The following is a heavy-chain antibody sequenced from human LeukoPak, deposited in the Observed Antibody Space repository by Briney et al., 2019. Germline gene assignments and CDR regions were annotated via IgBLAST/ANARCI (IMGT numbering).Heavy chain of an antibody. V-gene: IGHV3-49*04. CDR1: GFTFGDYS. CDR2: IRRKGYGGTT. J-gene: IGHJ6*03. D-gene: IGHD3-3*01. Sequence: GRSLRLSCTASGFTFGDYSLSWVRQAPEKGLEWVGFIRRKGYGGTTEYAPSVKGRFIISRDDSKSTAYLQMNSLKTEDTAVYYCTRDHDFWSGPIDVWGKGTTVTVSS. CDR3: TRDHDFWSGPIDV.